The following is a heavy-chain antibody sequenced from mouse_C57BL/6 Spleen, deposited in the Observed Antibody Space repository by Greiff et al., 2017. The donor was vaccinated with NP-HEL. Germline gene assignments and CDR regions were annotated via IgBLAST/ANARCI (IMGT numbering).Heavy chain of an antibody. CDR3: ARNPPYDYDVNYYAMDY. J-gene: IGHJ4*01. CDR2: IWSGGST. D-gene: IGHD2-4*01. Sequence: VKLQESGPGLVQPSQSLSITCTVSGFSLTSYGVHWVRQSPGKGLEWLGVIWSGGSTDYNAAFISRLSISKDNSKSQVFFKMNSLQADDTAIYYCARNPPYDYDVNYYAMDYWGQGTSVTVSS. CDR1: GFSLTSYG. V-gene: IGHV2-2*01.